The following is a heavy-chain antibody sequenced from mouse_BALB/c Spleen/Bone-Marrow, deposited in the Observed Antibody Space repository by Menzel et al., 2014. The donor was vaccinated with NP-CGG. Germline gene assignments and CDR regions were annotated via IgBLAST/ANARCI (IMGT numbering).Heavy chain of an antibody. CDR3: AKGVVSDY. V-gene: IGHV1S135*01. Sequence: EVQLQQSGPELVKPGASVKVSCKASGYIFXTYNMYWMKQSHGKSLEWIGYIDPYNGDATYNQKFKGKATLTVDKSSSTAYLHLNSLTSEDSAVYYCAKGVVSDYWGQGTTLTVSS. D-gene: IGHD1-1*01. CDR1: GYIFXTYN. J-gene: IGHJ2*01. CDR2: IDPYNGDA.